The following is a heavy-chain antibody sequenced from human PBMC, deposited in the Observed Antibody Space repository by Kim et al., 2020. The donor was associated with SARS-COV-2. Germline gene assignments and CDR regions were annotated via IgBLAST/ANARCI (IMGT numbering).Heavy chain of an antibody. V-gene: IGHV4-34*01. CDR2: INHSGST. Sequence: SETLSLTCAVYGGSFSGYYWSWIRQPPGKGLEWIGEINHSGSTNYNPSLKSRVTISVDTSKNQFSLKLSSVTAADTAVYYCARGYCSSTSCYTHDYWGQGTLVTVSS. J-gene: IGHJ4*02. CDR3: ARGYCSSTSCYTHDY. D-gene: IGHD2-2*02. CDR1: GGSFSGYY.